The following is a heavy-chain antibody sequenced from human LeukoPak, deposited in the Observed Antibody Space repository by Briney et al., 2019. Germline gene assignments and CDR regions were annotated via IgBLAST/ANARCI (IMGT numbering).Heavy chain of an antibody. V-gene: IGHV3-48*01. CDR3: ARDYKYAFDN. J-gene: IGHJ4*02. CDR2: IGIDSGNT. Sequence: GGSLRLSCAASGFTFSDYSMNWVRQAPGKGLEGISYIGIDSGNTNYADSVKGRFNISGDKAKNSLYLQMNSLRVEDTAVYYCARDYKYAFDNWGQGTLVTVSS. D-gene: IGHD5-24*01. CDR1: GFTFSDYS.